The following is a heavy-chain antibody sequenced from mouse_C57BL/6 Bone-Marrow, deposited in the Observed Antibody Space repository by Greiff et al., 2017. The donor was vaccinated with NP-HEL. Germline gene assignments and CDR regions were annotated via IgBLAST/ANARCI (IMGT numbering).Heavy chain of an antibody. Sequence: QVQLQQPGAELVKPGASVKLSCKASGYTFTSYWMQWVKQRPGQGLEWIGEIDPSDSYTNYNQKFKGKATLTVDTSSSTAYMQLSSLTSEDSAVYYCARGGWLLFAYGGQGTLVTVSA. J-gene: IGHJ3*01. V-gene: IGHV1-50*01. CDR2: IDPSDSYT. CDR1: GYTFTSYW. CDR3: ARGGWLLFAY. D-gene: IGHD2-3*01.